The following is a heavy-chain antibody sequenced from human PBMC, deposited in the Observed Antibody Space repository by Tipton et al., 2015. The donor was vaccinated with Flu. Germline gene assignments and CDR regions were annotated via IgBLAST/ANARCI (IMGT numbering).Heavy chain of an antibody. J-gene: IGHJ3*01. Sequence: LRLSCTVPGGSISGYYWTWIRQPPGKGLEWIGSVNYGGGTSYNPSLESRITISLDTPKNHFSLRLSSVTAADTAVYYCATRRDYYDSSEFDYWGQGTMVTVSS. D-gene: IGHD3-22*01. CDR2: VNYGGGT. CDR3: ATRRDYYDSSEFDY. CDR1: GGSISGYY. V-gene: IGHV4-59*05.